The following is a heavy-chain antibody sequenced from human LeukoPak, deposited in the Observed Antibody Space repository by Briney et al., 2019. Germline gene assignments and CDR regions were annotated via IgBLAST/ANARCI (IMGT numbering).Heavy chain of an antibody. CDR1: GFTFSSYA. CDR2: ISGSGGST. D-gene: IGHD3-22*01. V-gene: IGHV3-23*01. CDR3: AKYRFITMIVVVSYYFDY. J-gene: IGHJ4*02. Sequence: GGSLRLSCAASGFTFSSYAMSWVRQAPGKGLEWVSAISGSGGSTYYADSVKGRFTISRDNSKNTLYLQMNSLRAEDTAVYYCAKYRFITMIVVVSYYFDYWGQGTLVTVSS.